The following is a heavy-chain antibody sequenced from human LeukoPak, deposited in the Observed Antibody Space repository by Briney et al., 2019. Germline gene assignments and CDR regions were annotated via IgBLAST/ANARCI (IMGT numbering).Heavy chain of an antibody. CDR3: GRISGATGGAFDI. J-gene: IGHJ3*02. D-gene: IGHD1-26*01. CDR2: INSDGSTT. CDR1: GFTFSSDW. Sequence: GGSLRLSCAASGFTFSSDWMHWVRQAPGKGKVWVSYINSDGSTTDYADSVKGRFTISRDNAKNTLYLQMNSLRPEDTAVYYCGRISGATGGAFDIWGQGTMVTVSS. V-gene: IGHV3-74*01.